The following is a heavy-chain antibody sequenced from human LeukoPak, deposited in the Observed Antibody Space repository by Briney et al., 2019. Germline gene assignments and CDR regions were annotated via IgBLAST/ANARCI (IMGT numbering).Heavy chain of an antibody. Sequence: GASVKVSCKASGGTFSSYAISWVRQAPGQGLEWMGGIIPIFGTANYAQKFQGRVTITTDESTSTAYMELSSLRSEDTAVYYCGSRPTIFGGVTPSWFDPWGQGTLVTVSS. J-gene: IGHJ5*02. CDR2: IIPIFGTA. CDR3: GSRPTIFGGVTPSWFDP. V-gene: IGHV1-69*05. CDR1: GGTFSSYA. D-gene: IGHD3-3*01.